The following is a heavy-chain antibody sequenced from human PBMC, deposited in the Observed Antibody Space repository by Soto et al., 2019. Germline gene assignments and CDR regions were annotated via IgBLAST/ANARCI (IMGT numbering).Heavy chain of an antibody. J-gene: IGHJ5*02. Sequence: EVQLVESGGGLVKPGGSLRLSCAASGFTFSSYSMNWVRQAPGKGLEWVSSISSSSYIYYADSVKGRFTISRDNAKNSLYLQMNSLRAEDTAVYYCARDTTFGFRWFDPWGQGTLVTVSS. V-gene: IGHV3-21*01. CDR1: GFTFSSYS. CDR3: ARDTTFGFRWFDP. D-gene: IGHD3-10*02. CDR2: ISSSSYI.